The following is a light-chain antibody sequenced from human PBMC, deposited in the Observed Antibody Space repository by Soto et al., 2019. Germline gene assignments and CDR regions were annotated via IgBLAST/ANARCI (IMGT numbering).Light chain of an antibody. V-gene: IGKV3-11*01. CDR1: QSVSTY. Sequence: DIVLTQSRATLSLSPGERATLACRASQSVSTYLAWYQQRPGQAPRLLIYDASNRATGIPARFSGSGSGTDFTLTISSLEPEDFAIYYCQQRSGWYTFGQGTKVDIK. CDR2: DAS. CDR3: QQRSGWYT. J-gene: IGKJ2*01.